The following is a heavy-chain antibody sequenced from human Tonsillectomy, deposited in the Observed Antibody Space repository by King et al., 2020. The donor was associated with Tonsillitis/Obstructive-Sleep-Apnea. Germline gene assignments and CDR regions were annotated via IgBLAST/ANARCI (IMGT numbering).Heavy chain of an antibody. CDR1: GGSVSSSSYY. CDR3: ARDTSGCLDY. V-gene: IGHV4-61*01. D-gene: IGHD5-12*01. CDR2: IYYSGST. Sequence: QLQESGPGLVKPSETLSLTCTVSGGSVSSSSYYWSWIRQPPGKGLEGIGYIYYSGSTNYNPSLKSRVSISVDTSKNQFSLRLRSVTAADTAVYYCARDTSGCLDYWGQGTLVTVSS. J-gene: IGHJ4*02.